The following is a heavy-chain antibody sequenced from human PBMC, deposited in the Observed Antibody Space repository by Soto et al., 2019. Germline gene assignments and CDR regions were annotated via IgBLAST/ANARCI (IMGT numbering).Heavy chain of an antibody. CDR3: AKAYGASHSPFDC. CDR2: ISGSGDST. CDR1: GFTSRGYA. Sequence: PGGSLRLSCAASGFTSRGYAMSWVRQAPGKGPEWVSGISGSGDSTYHAKSVKGRFIISRDNSKNTLYLEINSLRAEDTAVYYCAKAYGASHSPFDCWGQGTLVTVSS. D-gene: IGHD2-21*01. V-gene: IGHV3-23*01. J-gene: IGHJ4*02.